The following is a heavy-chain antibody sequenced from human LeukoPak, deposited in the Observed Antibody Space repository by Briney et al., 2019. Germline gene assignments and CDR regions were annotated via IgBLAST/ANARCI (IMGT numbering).Heavy chain of an antibody. CDR2: IYTSGST. D-gene: IGHD3-22*01. CDR3: ARESGGMASGYLSFAY. J-gene: IGHJ4*02. CDR1: GGSISSGSYY. V-gene: IGHV4-61*02. Sequence: SETLSLTCTVSGGSISSGSYYWSWIRQPAGKGLEWIGRIYTSGSTNYNPSLKSRVTISVDTSKNQFSLKLSSVTAADTAVYYCARESGGMASGYLSFAYWGQGTLVTVSS.